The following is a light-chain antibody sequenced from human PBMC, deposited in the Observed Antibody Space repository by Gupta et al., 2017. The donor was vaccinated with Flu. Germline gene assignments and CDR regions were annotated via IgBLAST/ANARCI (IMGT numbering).Light chain of an antibody. CDR1: QSVPGNY. CDR2: GAS. CDR3: QQYGRSPPT. J-gene: IGKJ1*01. V-gene: IGKV3-20*01. Sequence: EIVLTHCPGTRCVGTEQRATFSCGASQSVPGNYLAWYQQRPGQAPRLLIDGASSKATDIPARLSQSGSGTDFTLTNSGLEPEDFAVYYCQQYGRSPPTFGQGTKVEIK.